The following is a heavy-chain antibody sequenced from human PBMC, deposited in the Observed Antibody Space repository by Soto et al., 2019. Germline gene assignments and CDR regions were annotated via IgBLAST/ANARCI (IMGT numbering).Heavy chain of an antibody. V-gene: IGHV4-59*01. D-gene: IGHD3-10*01. J-gene: IGHJ4*02. CDR1: GGSISTYY. CDR3: ARGSGWLHEPGSPYFFDF. CDR2: IFYTGNT. Sequence: PSETLSLTCTVSGGSISTYYWSWIRQPPGKGLEWIAYIFYTGNTNYNPSLKSRVTISVDTSKNHFSLKLSSVTAADTAVYYCARGSGWLHEPGSPYFFDFWGQGTLVTVSS.